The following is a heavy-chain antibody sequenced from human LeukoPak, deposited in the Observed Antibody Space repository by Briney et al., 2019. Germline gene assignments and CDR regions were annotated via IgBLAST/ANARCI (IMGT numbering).Heavy chain of an antibody. CDR3: ASQGNYANDAFDI. D-gene: IGHD1-7*01. J-gene: IGHJ3*02. CDR2: ISYDGSNK. Sequence: PGRSLRLSCAASGFTFSNYAMHWVRQAPGKGLEWVAVISYDGSNKYYADSVKGRFTISRDNSKNTLYVQMNSLRAEDTAVYHCASQGNYANDAFDIWGQGTMVTVSS. V-gene: IGHV3-30-3*01. CDR1: GFTFSNYA.